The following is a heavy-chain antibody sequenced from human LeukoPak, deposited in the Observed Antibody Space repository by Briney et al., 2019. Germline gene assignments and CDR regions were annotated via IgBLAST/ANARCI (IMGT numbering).Heavy chain of an antibody. D-gene: IGHD2-2*01. V-gene: IGHV4-4*07. J-gene: IGHJ5*02. CDR1: SGSISSYY. CDR3: ARERLTLGYCSSTSCYPNWFDP. Sequence: SETLSLTCTVSSGSISSYYWSWIRQPAGKGLEWIGRIYTSGSTNYNPSLKSRVTMSVDTSKNQFSLKLSSVTAADTAVYYCARERLTLGYCSSTSCYPNWFDPWGQGTLVTVSS. CDR2: IYTSGST.